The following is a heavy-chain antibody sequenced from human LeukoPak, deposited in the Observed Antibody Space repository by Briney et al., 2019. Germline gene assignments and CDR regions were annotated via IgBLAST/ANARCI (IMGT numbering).Heavy chain of an antibody. J-gene: IGHJ5*02. V-gene: IGHV5-10-1*01. Sequence: GESLKISCKGSGYSFTSYWISWVRQMPGKGLEWMGRIDPSDSYTNYSPSFQGHVTISADKSISTAYLQWSSLKASGTAMYYCARHMGDIVVVPAAKNWFDPWGQGTLVTVSS. CDR3: ARHMGDIVVVPAAKNWFDP. CDR1: GYSFTSYW. CDR2: IDPSDSYT. D-gene: IGHD2-2*01.